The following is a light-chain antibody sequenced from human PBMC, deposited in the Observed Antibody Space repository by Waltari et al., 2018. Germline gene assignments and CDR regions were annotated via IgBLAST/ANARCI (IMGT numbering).Light chain of an antibody. V-gene: IGKV3-20*01. J-gene: IGKJ2*03. CDR1: QSVSSSY. CDR3: QQYGSSPNS. CDR2: GAS. Sequence: IVLTQSPGTLSLSPGESATLSCRASQSVSSSYLAWYQQKPGQAPRLLIYGASSRATGIPDRFSGSGSGTDFTLTISRLEPEDFAVYYCQQYGSSPNSFGQGTKLEIK.